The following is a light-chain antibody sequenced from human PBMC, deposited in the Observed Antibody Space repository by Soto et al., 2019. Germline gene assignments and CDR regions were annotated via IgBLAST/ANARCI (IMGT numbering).Light chain of an antibody. CDR2: GAS. Sequence: EIVLTQSPGTLSLSPGERATLSCRASQSVSSSSLAWYQQKTGQAPRLLIYGASSRATGTPDRFSGSGSGTDFTLTINRLEPEDFALYYCQQYGSSPPTFGQGTKVDIK. V-gene: IGKV3-20*01. CDR1: QSVSSSS. CDR3: QQYGSSPPT. J-gene: IGKJ1*01.